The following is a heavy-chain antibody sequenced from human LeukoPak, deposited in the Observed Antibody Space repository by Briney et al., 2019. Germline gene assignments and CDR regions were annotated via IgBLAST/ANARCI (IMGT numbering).Heavy chain of an antibody. D-gene: IGHD6-13*01. CDR3: ARQFERAAAAGLPGY. J-gene: IGHJ4*02. Sequence: PSETLSLTCTVSGGSISSSSSYWGWIRQPPGKGLEWIGSIYYSGSTYYNPSLKSRVTISVDTSKNQFSLKLSSVTAADTAVYYCARQFERAAAAGLPGYWGQGTLVTVSS. CDR1: GGSISSSSSY. V-gene: IGHV4-39*01. CDR2: IYYSGST.